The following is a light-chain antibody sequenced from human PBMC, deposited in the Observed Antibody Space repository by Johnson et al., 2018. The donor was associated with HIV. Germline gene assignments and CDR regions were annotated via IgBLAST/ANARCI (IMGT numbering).Light chain of an antibody. V-gene: IGLV1-51*01. Sequence: TQPPSVSAAPGQKVTISCSGSSSNIGNNYVSWYQQVPGTAPKLLIYEINKRPSGIPDRFSGSKSGTSATLGITGLQTGDEADYYCGTWDSSLSAYVFGTGTKVPVL. J-gene: IGLJ1*01. CDR2: EIN. CDR3: GTWDSSLSAYV. CDR1: SSNIGNNY.